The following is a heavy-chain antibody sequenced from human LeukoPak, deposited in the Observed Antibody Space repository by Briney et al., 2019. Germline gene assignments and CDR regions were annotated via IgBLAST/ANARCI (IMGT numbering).Heavy chain of an antibody. Sequence: SETLSLTCTVSGGSISSSSYYWGWIRQPPGKGLEWIGSIYHSGSTYYNPSLKSRVTISVDTSKNQFSLKLSSVTAADTAVYYCARVSGSSYAFDIWGQGTMVTVSS. V-gene: IGHV4-39*07. J-gene: IGHJ3*02. CDR1: GGSISSSSYY. CDR3: ARVSGSSYAFDI. CDR2: IYHSGST. D-gene: IGHD1-26*01.